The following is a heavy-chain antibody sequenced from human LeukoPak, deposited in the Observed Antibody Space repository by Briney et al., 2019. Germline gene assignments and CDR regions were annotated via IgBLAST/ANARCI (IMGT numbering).Heavy chain of an antibody. CDR1: GGSIGSYS. Sequence: SETLSLTCTVSGGSIGSYSWNWIRQSPGTGLEWIGYVYYSGSTMYNPSLRSRVTISVDTSKNQFSLRLSSVTAADTAFYYCARHGNIVVVVAARGFDPWGQGTLVTVSS. D-gene: IGHD2-15*01. CDR3: ARHGNIVVVVAARGFDP. V-gene: IGHV4-59*08. J-gene: IGHJ5*02. CDR2: VYYSGST.